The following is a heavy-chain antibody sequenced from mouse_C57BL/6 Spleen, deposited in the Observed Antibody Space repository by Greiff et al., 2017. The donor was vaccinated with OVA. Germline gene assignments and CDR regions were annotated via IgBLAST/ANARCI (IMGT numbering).Heavy chain of an antibody. J-gene: IGHJ1*03. D-gene: IGHD1-1*01. Sequence: QVQLQQSGPGLVQPSQSLSITCTVSGFSLTSYGVHWVRQSPGKGLEWLGVIWSGGSTDYNAAFISRLSISKDNSKSQVFFKMHSLQADDTAIYYCARSYGSSHWYFDVWGTGTTVTVSS. CDR1: GFSLTSYG. CDR3: ARSYGSSHWYFDV. V-gene: IGHV2-2*01. CDR2: IWSGGST.